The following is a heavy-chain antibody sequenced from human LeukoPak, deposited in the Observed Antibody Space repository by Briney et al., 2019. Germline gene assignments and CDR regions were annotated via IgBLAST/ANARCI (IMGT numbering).Heavy chain of an antibody. J-gene: IGHJ4*02. CDR1: GVSFSGYY. CDR3: ARGPSMNY. D-gene: IGHD2/OR15-2a*01. Sequence: SETLSLTCAVYGVSFSGYYWSWIRQPPGKGLEWIGEINHSGSTNYNPSLKSRATISVDTSKNQFSLKLSSVTAADTAVYYCARGPSMNYWGQGTLVTVSS. V-gene: IGHV4-34*01. CDR2: INHSGST.